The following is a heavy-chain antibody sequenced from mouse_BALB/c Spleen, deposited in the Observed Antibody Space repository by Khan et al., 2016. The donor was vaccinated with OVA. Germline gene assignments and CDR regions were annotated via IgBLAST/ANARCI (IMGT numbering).Heavy chain of an antibody. CDR1: GFSLTSYG. V-gene: IGHV2-9*02. J-gene: IGHJ2*01. D-gene: IGHD1-3*01. Sequence: VQPKESGPGLVAPSQSLSITCTVSGFSLTSYGVHLVRQPPGKGLEWLGVIWAGGSTNYNSAPMSRLSISKDNSKSQVFLKMNSVQTDDTAIYYCARLEDIWGQGTTLTVSS. CDR2: IWAGGST. CDR3: ARLEDI.